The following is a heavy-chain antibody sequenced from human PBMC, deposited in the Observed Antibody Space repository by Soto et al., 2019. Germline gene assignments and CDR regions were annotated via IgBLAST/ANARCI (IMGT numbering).Heavy chain of an antibody. CDR2: MNPNSGNT. D-gene: IGHD4-17*01. CDR3: ARGINDYVDSWGDYAFDI. J-gene: IGHJ3*02. CDR1: GYTFTSYD. Sequence: ASVKVSCKASGYTFTSYDINWVRQATGQGLEWMGWMNPNSGNTGYAQKFQGRVTMTRNTSISTAYMELSSLRSEDTAVYYCARGINDYVDSWGDYAFDIWGQGTMVTV. V-gene: IGHV1-8*01.